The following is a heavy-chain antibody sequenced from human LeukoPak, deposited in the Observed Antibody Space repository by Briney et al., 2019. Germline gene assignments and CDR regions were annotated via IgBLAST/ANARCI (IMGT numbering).Heavy chain of an antibody. CDR1: GGSISSYY. CDR3: ARGGGEGYDILTGYYNTEFDY. CDR2: IYYSGST. J-gene: IGHJ4*02. D-gene: IGHD3-9*01. V-gene: IGHV4-59*01. Sequence: SETLSLTCTVSGGSISSYYWSWIRQPPGKGLEWIGYIYYSGSTNCNPSLKSRVTISVDTSKNQFSLKLSSVTAADTAVYYCARGGGEGYDILTGYYNTEFDYWGQGTLVTVSS.